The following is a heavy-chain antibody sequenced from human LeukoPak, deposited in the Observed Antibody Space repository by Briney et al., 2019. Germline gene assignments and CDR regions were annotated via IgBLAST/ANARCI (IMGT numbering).Heavy chain of an antibody. D-gene: IGHD3-3*01. V-gene: IGHV3-21*01. J-gene: IGHJ4*02. CDR3: VRVPYYDFWSGYYIYFDY. CDR1: GFTLSNYW. Sequence: PGGSLRLSCAASGFTLSNYWMNLVRQAPGKGLEWVSSISSSSSYIYYADSVKGRFTISRDNAKNSLYLQMNSLRAEDTAVYYCVRVPYYDFWSGYYIYFDYWGQGTLVTVSS. CDR2: ISSSSSYI.